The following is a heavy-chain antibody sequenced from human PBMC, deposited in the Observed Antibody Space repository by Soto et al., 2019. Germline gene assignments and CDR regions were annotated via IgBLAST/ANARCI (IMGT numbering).Heavy chain of an antibody. CDR2: IFVSSTII. D-gene: IGHD3-9*01. V-gene: IGHV3-48*04. J-gene: IGHJ4*02. Sequence: GGSLRLSCAASGFTFSSYWMHWVRQAPGKGLEWISYIFVSSTIIYYADSVKGRFTVSRDNAQNSLFLLMNSLRAEDTAIYYCARDRDWAFDFWGQGALVTVSS. CDR3: ARDRDWAFDF. CDR1: GFTFSSYW.